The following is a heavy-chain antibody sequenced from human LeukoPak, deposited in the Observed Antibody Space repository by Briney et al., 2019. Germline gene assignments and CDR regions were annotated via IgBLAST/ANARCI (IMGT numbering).Heavy chain of an antibody. CDR1: GGSFSGYY. D-gene: IGHD2-15*01. CDR3: ARGVLPRYCSGGSCSPGAVDY. CDR2: INHSGST. Sequence: PSETLSLTCAVYGGSFSGYYWSWIRQPPGKGLEWIGEINHSGSTNYNPSLKSRVTISVDTSKNQFSLKLSSVTAADTAVYYCARGVLPRYCSGGSCSPGAVDYWGQGTLVTVSS. V-gene: IGHV4-34*01. J-gene: IGHJ4*02.